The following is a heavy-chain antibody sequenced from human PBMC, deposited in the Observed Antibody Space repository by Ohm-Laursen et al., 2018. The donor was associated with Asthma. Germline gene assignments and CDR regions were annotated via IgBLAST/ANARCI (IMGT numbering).Heavy chain of an antibody. V-gene: IGHV3-15*01. CDR1: GFTFSSYA. J-gene: IGHJ4*02. D-gene: IGHD5-18*01. CDR3: TTARYSYGQTFDY. CDR2: IKSKTDGGTT. Sequence: SLRLSCAASGFTFSSYAMHWVRQAPGKGLEWVGRIKSKTDGGTTDYAAPVKGRFTISRDDSKNTLYLQMNSLKTEDTAVYYCTTARYSYGQTFDYWGQGTLVTVSS.